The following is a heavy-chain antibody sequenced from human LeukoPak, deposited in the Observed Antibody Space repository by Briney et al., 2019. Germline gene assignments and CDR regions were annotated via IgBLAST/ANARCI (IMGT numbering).Heavy chain of an antibody. CDR1: GFTFGDYG. CDR2: ISTGRSVM. V-gene: IGHV3-48*02. J-gene: IGHJ4*02. D-gene: IGHD5/OR15-5a*01. Sequence: GGSLRLSCAASGFTFGDYGMSWVRQAPGKGLEWISHISTGRSVMNYADSVKGRFTISRDNGKNSVYLQMNSLRDEDTTVYYCAGGVYGYNAFDYWGQGTLVSVSS. CDR3: AGGVYGYNAFDY.